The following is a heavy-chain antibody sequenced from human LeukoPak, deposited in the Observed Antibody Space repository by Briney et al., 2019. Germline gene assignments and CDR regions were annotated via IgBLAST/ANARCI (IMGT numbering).Heavy chain of an antibody. CDR2: IVGDKGDT. Sequence: ASVKVSCKASVYTFTSYGISWVRQAPGQGLEWMGWIVGDKGDTDYAQKLQGRVTMTTDTSTSTAYMEVRSLRSDDTAVYYCARGLRVATIRWFDPWGQGTLVTVSS. CDR3: ARGLRVATIRWFDP. CDR1: VYTFTSYG. D-gene: IGHD5-12*01. V-gene: IGHV1-18*01. J-gene: IGHJ5*02.